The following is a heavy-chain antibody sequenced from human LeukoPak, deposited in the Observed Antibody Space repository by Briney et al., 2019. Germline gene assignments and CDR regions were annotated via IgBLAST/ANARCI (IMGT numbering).Heavy chain of an antibody. V-gene: IGHV3-23*01. J-gene: IGHJ4*02. CDR2: TSGSGDDT. D-gene: IGHD3-22*01. CDR1: GFTFNSYA. Sequence: GGFLRLSCAASGFTFNSYAMSWVRQAPGKGLEWVSATSGSGDDTYSADSVKGRFTISRDNSKNTLYLQMNSLRAEDTAVYYCAKSRLGYYDSSCYPDWGQGTLVTVSS. CDR3: AKSRLGYYDSSCYPD.